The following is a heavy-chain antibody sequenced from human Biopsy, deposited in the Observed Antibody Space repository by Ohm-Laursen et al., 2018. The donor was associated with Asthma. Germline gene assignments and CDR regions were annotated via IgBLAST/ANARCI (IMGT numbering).Heavy chain of an antibody. D-gene: IGHD6-13*01. CDR3: ARGQKSAGDRWFDP. Sequence: GASVKVSRKASGYTFIGCHIHWMRQAPGQGPEWMGRINPNSGGTNYAQKFQGRVTMTRDTSISTAYMEVSRLRSDDTAVYYCARGQKSAGDRWFDPWGQGTLVTVSS. J-gene: IGHJ5*02. CDR2: INPNSGGT. V-gene: IGHV1-2*06. CDR1: GYTFIGCH.